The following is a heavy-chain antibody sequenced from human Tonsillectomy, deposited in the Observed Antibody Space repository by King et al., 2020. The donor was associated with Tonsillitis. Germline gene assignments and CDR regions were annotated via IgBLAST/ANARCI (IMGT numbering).Heavy chain of an antibody. J-gene: IGHJ1*01. CDR1: GFTFDEYA. Sequence: VQLVESGGGLVQPGRSLRLSCAASGFTFDEYAMHWVRQAPGKGLEWVSGISWNSDSIGYADSVKGRFTISRDNAKNSLYLHMNSLRAEDTALYYCAKDITPYSGCYEGYFQHWGQGTLVTVSS. V-gene: IGHV3-9*01. CDR2: ISWNSDSI. D-gene: IGHD2-2*01. CDR3: AKDITPYSGCYEGYFQH.